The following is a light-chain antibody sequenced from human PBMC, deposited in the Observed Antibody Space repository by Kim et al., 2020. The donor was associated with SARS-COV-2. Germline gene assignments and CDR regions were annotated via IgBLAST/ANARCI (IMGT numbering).Light chain of an antibody. CDR1: QSVKRN. CDR2: GAS. CDR3: QQYNNWPYT. Sequence: SVSPGERATLSCRASQSVKRNLAWYQQIPGQAPRLLIYGASTRATGIPARFSGSGSGTEFTLTISSLQSEDFAVYYCQQYNNWPYTFGQGTKLEI. V-gene: IGKV3-15*01. J-gene: IGKJ2*01.